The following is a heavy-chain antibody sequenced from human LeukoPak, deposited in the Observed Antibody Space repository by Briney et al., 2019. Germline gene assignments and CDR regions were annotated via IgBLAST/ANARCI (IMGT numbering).Heavy chain of an antibody. CDR2: INPNSGGT. D-gene: IGHD6-13*01. Sequence: ASVKVSCKASGYTFTGYYMHWVRQAPGQGLEWTGWINPNSGGTNYAQKFQGRVTMTRDTSISTAYMELSRLRSDDTAVYHCAREIAAASEPAYYYYYYMDVWGKGTTVTVSS. V-gene: IGHV1-2*02. CDR3: AREIAAASEPAYYYYYYMDV. CDR1: GYTFTGYY. J-gene: IGHJ6*03.